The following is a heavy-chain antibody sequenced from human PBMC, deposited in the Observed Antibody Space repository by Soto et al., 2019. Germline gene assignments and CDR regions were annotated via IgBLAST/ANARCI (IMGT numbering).Heavy chain of an antibody. D-gene: IGHD3-22*01. J-gene: IGHJ4*02. Sequence: SVKVSCKASGGTFSIYAIIWVRQAPGQGLEWMGGIIPIFGTANYAQKFQGRVTITADESTSTAYMELSSLRSEDTAVYYCARGRSHYYDSSGSFDYWGQGTLVTVSS. CDR3: ARGRSHYYDSSGSFDY. CDR2: IIPIFGTA. V-gene: IGHV1-69*13. CDR1: GGTFSIYA.